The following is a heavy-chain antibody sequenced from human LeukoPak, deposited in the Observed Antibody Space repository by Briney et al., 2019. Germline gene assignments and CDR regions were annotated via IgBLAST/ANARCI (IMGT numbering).Heavy chain of an antibody. CDR2: ISYDGSDK. V-gene: IGHV3-30*01. Sequence: GGSLRLSCAASGFTFSSYAMHWVRQAPGKGLEWVAVISYDGSDKYYADSVKGRFTISRDNSKNTLYLQMNSLRAEDTAVYYCARDLANSGYDLFDYWGQGTLVTVSS. CDR3: ARDLANSGYDLFDY. D-gene: IGHD5-12*01. CDR1: GFTFSSYA. J-gene: IGHJ4*02.